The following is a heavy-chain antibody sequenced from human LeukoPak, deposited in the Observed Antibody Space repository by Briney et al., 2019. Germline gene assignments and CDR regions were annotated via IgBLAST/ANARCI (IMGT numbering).Heavy chain of an antibody. J-gene: IGHJ6*02. Sequence: QPGGSLRLSCAASGFSCSSFWMIWLRQAPGKGLEWVANINQDGSEKYYVDSVKGRFSISRDNAKNSLYVQMNSLRAEDTAVYYCARARDMGGWGQGTTVTVSS. CDR2: INQDGSEK. D-gene: IGHD1-26*01. CDR3: ARARDMGG. V-gene: IGHV3-7*04. CDR1: GFSCSSFW.